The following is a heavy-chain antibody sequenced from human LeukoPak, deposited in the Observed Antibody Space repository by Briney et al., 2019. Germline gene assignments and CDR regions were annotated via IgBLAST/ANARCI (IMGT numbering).Heavy chain of an antibody. Sequence: KPGGSLRLSCAASGFTFSSYSMNWVRQAPGKGLEWVSSISSSSSYIYYADSVKGRFTISRDNAKNSLYLQMNSLRAEDTAVYYCARGLVPAAMSRKRYYYYYYMDVWGKGTTVTVS. CDR2: ISSSSSYI. D-gene: IGHD2-2*01. J-gene: IGHJ6*03. V-gene: IGHV3-21*01. CDR1: GFTFSSYS. CDR3: ARGLVPAAMSRKRYYYYYYMDV.